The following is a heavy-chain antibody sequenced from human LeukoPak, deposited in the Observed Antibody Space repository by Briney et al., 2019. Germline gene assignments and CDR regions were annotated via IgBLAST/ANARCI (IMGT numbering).Heavy chain of an antibody. J-gene: IGHJ4*02. CDR3: ARAFDFWSGFGY. D-gene: IGHD3-3*01. CDR2: IYTSGST. Sequence: SQTLSLTCTVSGDSISNGSYYWSWIRQPAGKGLEWIGRIYTSGSTSYNPSLKSRVSKSVDTSKNQFSLKLSSVTAADTAVYYCARAFDFWSGFGYWGQGTLVTVSS. CDR1: GDSISNGSYY. V-gene: IGHV4-61*02.